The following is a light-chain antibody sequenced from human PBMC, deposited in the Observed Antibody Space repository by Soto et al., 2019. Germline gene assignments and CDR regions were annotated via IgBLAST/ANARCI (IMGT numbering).Light chain of an antibody. V-gene: IGKV1-39*01. CDR2: GAS. CDR1: QSIRKR. J-gene: IGKJ5*01. Sequence: DFHMTQSPSSLSASVGYIFTITCRASQSIRKRFSWYQQKPVKAPNLLIYGASSLQRGVPSRVSGSGEGTDVTITINGMQHEDVETYYCQQAASFPITFGQGTRLEIK. CDR3: QQAASFPIT.